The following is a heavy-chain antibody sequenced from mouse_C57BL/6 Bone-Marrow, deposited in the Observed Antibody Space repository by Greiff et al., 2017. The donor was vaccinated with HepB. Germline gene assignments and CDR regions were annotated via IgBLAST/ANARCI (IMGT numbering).Heavy chain of an antibody. CDR3: SVLLTTVGYWYFDV. J-gene: IGHJ1*03. V-gene: IGHV1-39*01. D-gene: IGHD1-1*01. CDR2: INPNYGTT. Sequence: VQLQQSGPELVKPGASVKISCKASGYSFTDDNMNWVKQSNGKSLEWIGVINPNYGTTSYNQKFKGKATLTVDQSSSTAYMQLNSLTSEDSAVYYCSVLLTTVGYWYFDVWGTGTTVTVSS. CDR1: GYSFTDDN.